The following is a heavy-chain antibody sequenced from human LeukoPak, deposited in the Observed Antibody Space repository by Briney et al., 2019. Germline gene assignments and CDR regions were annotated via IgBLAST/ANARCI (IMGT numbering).Heavy chain of an antibody. Sequence: ASVKVSCKASEYTFTGYYMHWVRQAPGQGLEWMGRINPNSGGTNYAQKFQDRVTKTRDTSISAAYMELNSLRSEDTAVYYCARTAPYAGSWNAKANSYYFDYWGQGSLVTVSS. CDR1: EYTFTGYY. CDR3: ARTAPYAGSWNAKANSYYFDY. V-gene: IGHV1-2*06. D-gene: IGHD1-1*01. CDR2: INPNSGGT. J-gene: IGHJ4*02.